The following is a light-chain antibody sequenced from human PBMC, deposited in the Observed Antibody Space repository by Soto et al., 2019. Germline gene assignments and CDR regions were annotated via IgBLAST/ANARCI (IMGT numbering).Light chain of an antibody. J-gene: IGLJ1*01. CDR1: SSDIGNYIY. CDR2: DVS. V-gene: IGLV2-11*01. CDR3: CSYAGSFIFV. Sequence: QSVLTQPRSVSGSPGQSVTISCTGTSSDIGNYIYVSWYQQYPGKAPRLIIYDVSKRPTGSPHRFFGSKFGNTASLTISGLQAEDEADYYCCSYAGSFIFVFGTGTKVTVL.